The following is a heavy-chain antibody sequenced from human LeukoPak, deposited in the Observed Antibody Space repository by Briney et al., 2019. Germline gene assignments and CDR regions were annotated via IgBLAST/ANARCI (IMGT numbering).Heavy chain of an antibody. CDR2: ISAYNGNT. J-gene: IGHJ4*02. D-gene: IGHD2-21*01. CDR1: GYTFISHG. CDR3: ARESGRDFAD. V-gene: IGHV1-18*01. Sequence: ASVKVSCKASGYTFISHGISWVRQAPGQGLEWMGWISAYNGNTNYAQKLQGRVTMTTETSTSTAYMELRSLRSDDTAVYYCARESGRDFADWGQGTLVTVSS.